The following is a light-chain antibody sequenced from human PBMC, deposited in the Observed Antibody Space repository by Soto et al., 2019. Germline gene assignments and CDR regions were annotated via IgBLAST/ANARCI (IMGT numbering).Light chain of an antibody. CDR1: QSVSSN. Sequence: ERLMTPSPATLSVSPVERATLSCRASQSVSSNLAWYQQKPGQAPRLIIYGASTRATGIPARFSGSGSGTDFTLTIGSLQSEDFAVYYGQQYGSSPLIGFGQGTRLEIK. J-gene: IGKJ5*01. V-gene: IGKV3-15*01. CDR2: GAS. CDR3: QQYGSSPLIG.